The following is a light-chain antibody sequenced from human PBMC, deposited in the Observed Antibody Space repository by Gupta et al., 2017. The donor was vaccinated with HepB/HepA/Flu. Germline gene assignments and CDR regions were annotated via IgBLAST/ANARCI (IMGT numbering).Light chain of an antibody. CDR2: VNS. V-gene: IGLV1-40*01. Sequence: QSVLTQPPSVSWAPGQRVTISCTGSSSNFGAGYDVHWYQQLPGTAPKVLIYVNSNRPSGVPDRFSGSKSGTSASLAITGLQAEDEANYYCQSYDSSLSGVVFGGGTKLTVL. CDR3: QSYDSSLSGVV. CDR1: SSNFGAGYD. J-gene: IGLJ2*01.